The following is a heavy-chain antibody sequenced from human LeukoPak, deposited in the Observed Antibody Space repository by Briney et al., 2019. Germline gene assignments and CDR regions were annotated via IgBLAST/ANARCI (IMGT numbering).Heavy chain of an antibody. V-gene: IGHV1-2*02. D-gene: IGHD3-9*01. CDR2: INPHSGGT. Sequence: ASVKVSCKASGYTFTGYYIHWVRQAPGQGLEWMGWINPHSGGTNYAQKFQARVTMTRDTSINTAYMELSRLRSDDTAVYYCLRVPFAAYDIDYWGQGTLVTVSS. J-gene: IGHJ4*02. CDR3: LRVPFAAYDIDY. CDR1: GYTFTGYY.